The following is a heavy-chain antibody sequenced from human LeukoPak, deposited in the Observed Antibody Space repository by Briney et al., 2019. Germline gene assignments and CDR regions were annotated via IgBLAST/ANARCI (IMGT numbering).Heavy chain of an antibody. CDR3: ARDYYDSSGYYQPPQGY. CDR1: GFTFSSYA. J-gene: IGHJ4*02. D-gene: IGHD3-22*01. Sequence: GGSLRLSCAASGFTFSSYAMHWVRQAPGKGLEWVAVISYDGSNKYYADSVKGRFTISRDNAKNSLYLQMNSLRAEDTAVYYCARDYYDSSGYYQPPQGYWGQGTLVTVSS. CDR2: ISYDGSNK. V-gene: IGHV3-30*04.